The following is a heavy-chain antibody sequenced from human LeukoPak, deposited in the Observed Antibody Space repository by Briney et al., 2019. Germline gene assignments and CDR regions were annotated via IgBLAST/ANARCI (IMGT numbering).Heavy chain of an antibody. CDR2: INPNSGGT. CDR3: AREVQPVAQGAFDI. CDR1: GYTFTGYY. V-gene: IGHV1-2*02. J-gene: IGHJ3*02. Sequence: GASVKVSCKASGYTFTGYYMHWVRQAPGQGLKWMGWINPNSGGTSYAQKFQGRVTMTRDMSTSTVYMELSSLRSEDTAVYYCAREVQPVAQGAFDIWGQGTMVTVSS. D-gene: IGHD3-10*01.